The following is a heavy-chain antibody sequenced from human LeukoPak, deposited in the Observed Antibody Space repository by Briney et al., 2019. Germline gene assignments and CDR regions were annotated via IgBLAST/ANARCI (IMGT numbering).Heavy chain of an antibody. Sequence: PGGSLRLSCEVSGFTFSSYWMTWARHIPGKGLEWVAYIKRDGSEQHYGESVKGRFTISRDNGRNSLYLQMDSLRVDDTAVYYCAKAGEQQWLVREEYFQRWGQGTLVTVSS. J-gene: IGHJ1*01. V-gene: IGHV3-7*01. CDR1: GFTFSSYW. CDR2: IKRDGSEQ. D-gene: IGHD6-19*01. CDR3: AKAGEQQWLVREEYFQR.